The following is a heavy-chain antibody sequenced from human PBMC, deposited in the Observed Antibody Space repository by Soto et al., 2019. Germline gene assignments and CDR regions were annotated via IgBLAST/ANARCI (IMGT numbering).Heavy chain of an antibody. CDR1: GYTFRNFG. D-gene: IGHD4-17*01. Sequence: QIQLLQSGAEVKKPGASVKVTCKASGYTFRNFGITWVRQAPGQGLEWMGWISAYNANANYAQKFQGRLTMTADTSTSTADMELRSLRSDDTAVYYCARETSYFDYWGQGTLVTVSS. J-gene: IGHJ4*02. V-gene: IGHV1-18*01. CDR2: ISAYNANA. CDR3: ARETSYFDY.